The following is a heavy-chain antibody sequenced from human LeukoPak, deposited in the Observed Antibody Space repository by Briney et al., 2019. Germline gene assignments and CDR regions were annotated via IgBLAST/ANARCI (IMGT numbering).Heavy chain of an antibody. V-gene: IGHV1-69*05. D-gene: IGHD3-22*01. Sequence: SVKVSCKASGGTFSSYAISWVRQAPGQGLEWMGGIIPIFGTANYAQKFQGRVTITTDESTSTAYMELSSLRSEDTAVYYCARAPYYYDSSGCSQGGYYYYYMDVWGKGTTVTVSS. CDR3: ARAPYYYDSSGCSQGGYYYYYMDV. CDR2: IIPIFGTA. CDR1: GGTFSSYA. J-gene: IGHJ6*03.